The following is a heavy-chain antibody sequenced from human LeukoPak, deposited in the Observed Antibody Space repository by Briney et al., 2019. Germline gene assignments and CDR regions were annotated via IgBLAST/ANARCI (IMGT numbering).Heavy chain of an antibody. CDR3: AKDWGFQYASGSYCEY. V-gene: IGHV3-53*05. D-gene: IGHD3-10*01. Sequence: PGGSLRLSCAASGFTVSSSYMSWVRQAPGKGLEWVSVFYSGGSTYYADSVKGRFTISRDNSKNTVYLQMNSLRAEDTAVYYCAKDWGFQYASGSYCEYWGQGTLVTVSS. CDR1: GFTVSSSY. CDR2: FYSGGST. J-gene: IGHJ4*02.